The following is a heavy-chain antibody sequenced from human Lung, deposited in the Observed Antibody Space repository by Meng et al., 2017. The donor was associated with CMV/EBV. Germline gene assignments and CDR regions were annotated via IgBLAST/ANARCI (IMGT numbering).Heavy chain of an antibody. CDR1: GFTFDDHA. Sequence: GXSXKIXCAASGFTFDDHAMHWVRQAPGKGLEWISLISWDGGSTYYADSVKGRFTTSRDNSENSLYLQINSLRVEDTAVYYCAKATVSAAGFPHMDVWGRGTTVTVSS. CDR3: AKATVSAAGFPHMDV. J-gene: IGHJ6*04. D-gene: IGHD6-13*01. CDR2: ISWDGGST. V-gene: IGHV3-43D*03.